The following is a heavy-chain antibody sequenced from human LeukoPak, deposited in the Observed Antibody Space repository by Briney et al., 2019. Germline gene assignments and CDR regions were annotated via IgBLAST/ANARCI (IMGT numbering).Heavy chain of an antibody. CDR3: ARDSKEYSYGINDAFDI. CDR2: ISSSGSTI. Sequence: PGGSLRLSCAASGFTFSDYYMSWIRQAPGKGLEWVSYISSSGSTIYYADSVKGRFTISRDNAKNSLYLQMNSLRAEDTAVYYCARDSKEYSYGINDAFDIWGQGTMVTVSS. D-gene: IGHD5-18*01. J-gene: IGHJ3*02. V-gene: IGHV3-11*04. CDR1: GFTFSDYY.